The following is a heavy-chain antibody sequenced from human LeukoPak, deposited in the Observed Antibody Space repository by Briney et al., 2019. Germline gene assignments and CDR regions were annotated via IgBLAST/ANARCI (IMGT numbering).Heavy chain of an antibody. Sequence: PSETLSLTCTVSGGSISSYYWSWIRQPPGKGLEWIGYIYYSGSTNYNPSLKSRVTISVDTSKNQFSLKLSSVTAADTSVYYCARRVVGASYSYFDYWGQGTLVTVSS. V-gene: IGHV4-59*08. D-gene: IGHD1-26*01. CDR3: ARRVVGASYSYFDY. CDR2: IYYSGST. J-gene: IGHJ4*02. CDR1: GGSISSYY.